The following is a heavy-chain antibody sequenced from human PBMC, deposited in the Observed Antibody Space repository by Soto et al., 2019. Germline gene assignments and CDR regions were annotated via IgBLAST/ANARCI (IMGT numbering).Heavy chain of an antibody. CDR3: AKDGWSSSPFDP. CDR1: GFTFSSYG. J-gene: IGHJ5*02. V-gene: IGHV3-33*06. D-gene: IGHD6-6*01. CDR2: IWYDGSNK. Sequence: QVQLVESGGGVVQPGRSLRLSCAASGFTFSSYGMHWVRQAPGKGLEWVAVIWYDGSNKYYADSVKGRFTISRDNSKNTLYLQMNSLRAEDTAVYYCAKDGWSSSPFDPWGQGTLVTVSS.